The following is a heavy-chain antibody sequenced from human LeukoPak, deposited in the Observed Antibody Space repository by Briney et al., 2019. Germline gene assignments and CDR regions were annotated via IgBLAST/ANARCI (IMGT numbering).Heavy chain of an antibody. Sequence: SQTLFLTCTVSGGSISSNGYYWSWIRQQPGKGLEWIGYIYYSGSTYYNPSLTSRVTISVDTSKNHFSLKLSSVTAADTAVYYCARDGDSTGYYFAYWGQGTLVTVSS. CDR2: IYYSGST. J-gene: IGHJ4*02. CDR3: ARDGDSTGYYFAY. D-gene: IGHD3-22*01. CDR1: GGSISSNGYY. V-gene: IGHV4-31*03.